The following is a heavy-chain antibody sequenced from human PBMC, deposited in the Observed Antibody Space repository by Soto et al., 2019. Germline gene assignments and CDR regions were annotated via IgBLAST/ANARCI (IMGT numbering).Heavy chain of an antibody. V-gene: IGHV4-30-4*08. J-gene: IGHJ5*02. CDR3: ARGQVPAAMMENPWFAP. Sequence: PLETLSLTCTVSGGSISSSSYYWGWIRQPPGKGLEWIGYIYYSGSTYYNPSLKSRVTISVDTSKNQFSLKLSSVTAADTAVYYCARGQVPAAMMENPWFAPGGQGTLVTVSS. CDR2: IYYSGST. CDR1: GGSISSSSYY. D-gene: IGHD2-2*01.